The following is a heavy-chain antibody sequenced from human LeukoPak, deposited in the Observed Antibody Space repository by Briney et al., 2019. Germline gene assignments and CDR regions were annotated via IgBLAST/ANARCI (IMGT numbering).Heavy chain of an antibody. CDR3: AKDLGAYGTRGSGMDV. CDR1: GFTFSSYG. V-gene: IGHV3-30*18. CDR2: ITYEGSNK. J-gene: IGHJ6*02. Sequence: GGSLRLSCAASGFTFSSYGTRWVRQAPGKGLEWVAVITYEGSNKFYADSVKGRFSISRDNAKNTLYLQLNSLRAEETAVYYCAKDLGAYGTRGSGMDVWGQGTTVTVSS. D-gene: IGHD5-12*01.